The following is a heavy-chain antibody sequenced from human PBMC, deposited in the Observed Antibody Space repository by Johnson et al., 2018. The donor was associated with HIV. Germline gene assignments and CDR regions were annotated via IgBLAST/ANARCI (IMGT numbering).Heavy chain of an antibody. CDR3: AKCIWGSSLIDAFDI. Sequence: QVQLVESGGGLAQPGESLRLSCAASGFTFSSYGMHWVRQAPGKGLEWVAGMWYDGTKKNYADSVKGRFTISRDNSKNTLHLQMNSLRAEDTAVYYCAKCIWGSSLIDAFDIWGQGTMVTVSS. V-gene: IGHV3-33*06. CDR2: MWYDGTKK. J-gene: IGHJ3*02. D-gene: IGHD6-13*01. CDR1: GFTFSSYG.